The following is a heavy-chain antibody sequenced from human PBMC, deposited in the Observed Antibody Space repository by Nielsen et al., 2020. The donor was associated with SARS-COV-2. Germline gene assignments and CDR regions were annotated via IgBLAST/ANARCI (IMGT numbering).Heavy chain of an antibody. CDR2: ISDFSSDT. CDR3: ARDPPYVYSGSYFDY. CDR1: GFTFSDYY. J-gene: IGHJ4*02. V-gene: IGHV3-11*06. D-gene: IGHD1-26*01. Sequence: GGSLRLSCAGSGFTFSDYYMTWIRQAPGKGLEWVSNISDFSSDTNYADSVKGRFTISRDNAKNSLYLQMNSLRAEDTAVYYCARDPPYVYSGSYFDYWGQGTLVTVSS.